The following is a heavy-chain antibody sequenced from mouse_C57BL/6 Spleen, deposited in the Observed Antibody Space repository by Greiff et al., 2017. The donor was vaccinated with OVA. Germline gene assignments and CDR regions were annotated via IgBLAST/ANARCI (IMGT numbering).Heavy chain of an antibody. J-gene: IGHJ3*01. CDR1: GYTFTDYE. CDR3: TRPETGRWFAC. CDR2: IDPETGGT. V-gene: IGHV1-15*01. Sequence: VQLQQSGAELVRPGASVTLSCKASGYTFTDYEMHWVKQTPVHGLEWIGAIDPETGGTAYNQKFKGKAILTADKSSSTAYLELRSLTSEDSAVYYCTRPETGRWFACWGQGALVTVSA.